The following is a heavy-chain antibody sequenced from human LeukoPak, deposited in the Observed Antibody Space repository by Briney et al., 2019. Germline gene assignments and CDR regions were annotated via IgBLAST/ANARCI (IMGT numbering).Heavy chain of an antibody. CDR3: ARSWPFDY. Sequence: GRSLRPSCAASGFTLSTNSINCVSQPPRDWMGWVSSISSSSSYTYHADSVKGRFTISRDNAKSSLYLQMNRLRAEYTGVYYCARSWPFDYWGQGTLVSVSS. D-gene: IGHD6-13*01. J-gene: IGHJ4*02. V-gene: IGHV3-21*01. CDR2: ISSSSSYT. CDR1: GFTLSTNS.